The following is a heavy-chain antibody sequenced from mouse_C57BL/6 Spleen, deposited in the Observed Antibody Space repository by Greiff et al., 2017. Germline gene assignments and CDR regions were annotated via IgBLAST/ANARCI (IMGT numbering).Heavy chain of an antibody. CDR1: GYTFTSYW. Sequence: QVQLKQPGAELVMPGASVKLSCKASGYTFTSYWMHWVKQRPGQGLEWIGEIDPSDSYTNYNQKFKGKSTLTVDKSSSTAYMQLSSLTSEDSAVYYCAREPYYYGSSYRYFDVWGTGTTVTVSS. CDR3: AREPYYYGSSYRYFDV. D-gene: IGHD1-1*01. V-gene: IGHV1-69*01. J-gene: IGHJ1*03. CDR2: IDPSDSYT.